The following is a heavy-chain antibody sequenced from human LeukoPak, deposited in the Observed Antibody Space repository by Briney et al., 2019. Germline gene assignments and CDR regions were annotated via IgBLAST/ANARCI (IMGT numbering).Heavy chain of an antibody. V-gene: IGHV1-2*02. Sequence: ASVKVSCKASGYTFSGYYLHWVRQAPGQGLEWMGWINPNSGGTNYAQKFQGRVTMTRDTSISTAYMELSRLRSDDTAVYYCARTVGATRRFDYWGQGTLVTVSS. CDR1: GYTFSGYY. CDR2: INPNSGGT. CDR3: ARTVGATRRFDY. J-gene: IGHJ4*02. D-gene: IGHD1-26*01.